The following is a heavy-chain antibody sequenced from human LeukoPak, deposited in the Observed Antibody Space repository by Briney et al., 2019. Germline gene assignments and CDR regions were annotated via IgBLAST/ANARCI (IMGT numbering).Heavy chain of an antibody. Sequence: ASVKVSCKASGYTFTSYYMHWVRQAPGQGLEWMGIINPSGGSTSYAQKFQGRVTMTRDTSTSTVYMELSSLRSEDTAVYYCATHLVGATNPPMFDYWGQGTLVTVSS. CDR3: ATHLVGATNPPMFDY. V-gene: IGHV1-46*01. CDR1: GYTFTSYY. CDR2: INPSGGST. J-gene: IGHJ4*02. D-gene: IGHD1-26*01.